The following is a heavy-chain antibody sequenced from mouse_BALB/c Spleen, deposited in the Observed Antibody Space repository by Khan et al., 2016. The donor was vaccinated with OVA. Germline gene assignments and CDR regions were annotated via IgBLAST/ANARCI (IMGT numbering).Heavy chain of an antibody. Sequence: EVELVESGPGLVKPSQSLSLTCTVTGYSITSDYAWNWIRQFPGNKLEWMGYISYSGSTNYNPALKSRISITRDPSKNQFFLQLNSVTTEDTAAYYCARDGSRYNYAMDYWCQGTSVTVSS. CDR1: GYSITSDYA. J-gene: IGHJ4*01. CDR3: ARDGSRYNYAMDY. CDR2: ISYSGST. V-gene: IGHV3-2*02. D-gene: IGHD2-3*01.